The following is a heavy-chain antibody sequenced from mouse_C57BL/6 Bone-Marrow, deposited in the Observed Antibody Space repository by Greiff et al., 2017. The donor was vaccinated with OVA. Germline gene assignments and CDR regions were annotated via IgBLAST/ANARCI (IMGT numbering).Heavy chain of an antibody. CDR2: INPSSGYT. CDR3: ARSAQATSLY. CDR1: GYTFTSYT. D-gene: IGHD3-2*02. V-gene: IGHV1-4*01. J-gene: IGHJ4*01. Sequence: VQLQQSGAELARPGASVKMSCKASGYTFTSYTMHWVKQRPGQGLEWIGYINPSSGYTKSNQKFKDKATVTADKSSSTAYMQLSSLTSADSAVYYCARSAQATSLYWGQGTSVTVSS.